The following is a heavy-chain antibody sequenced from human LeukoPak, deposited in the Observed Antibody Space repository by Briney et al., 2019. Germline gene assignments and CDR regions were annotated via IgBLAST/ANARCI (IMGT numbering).Heavy chain of an antibody. Sequence: GGSLRISCVVSGFTFNNFWMSWVRQAPGKGLEWVANIKQDGSDKYYVDSVKGRFTISRDNAKNLLYLQMNSLRAADTAVYYCARDGTRAPSPPDYWGPGTLVTVSS. CDR2: IKQDGSDK. J-gene: IGHJ4*02. CDR1: GFTFNNFW. CDR3: ARDGTRAPSPPDY. D-gene: IGHD6-13*01. V-gene: IGHV3-7*01.